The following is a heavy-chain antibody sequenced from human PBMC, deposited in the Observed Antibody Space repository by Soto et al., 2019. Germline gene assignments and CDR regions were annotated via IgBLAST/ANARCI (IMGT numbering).Heavy chain of an antibody. V-gene: IGHV3-30-3*01. CDR3: ARIPDTSIAAAGIFGGSSNWFDP. J-gene: IGHJ5*02. CDR2: ISYDGSNK. D-gene: IGHD6-13*01. Sequence: SERLSCEASGFKDSSYGRHWVHQKKGKGLEWVAVISYDGSNKYYADSVKGRFTISRDNSKNTLYLQMNSLRAEDTAVYYCARIPDTSIAAAGIFGGSSNWFDPWGQGTLVTVSS. CDR1: GFKDSSYG.